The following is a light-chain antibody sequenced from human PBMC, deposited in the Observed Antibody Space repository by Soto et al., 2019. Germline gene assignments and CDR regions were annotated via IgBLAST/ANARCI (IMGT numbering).Light chain of an antibody. Sequence: DIQMTQSPSSLSASVGDRVTITCQASQDISNYLNWYQQRPGKAPKLLIYDASNLETGVPSRFSGSGSGTDFTLTISSLQPEDFATYYCQQSYSTHSWTFGQGTKVDIK. CDR3: QQSYSTHSWT. V-gene: IGKV1-39*01. CDR1: QDISNY. CDR2: DAS. J-gene: IGKJ1*01.